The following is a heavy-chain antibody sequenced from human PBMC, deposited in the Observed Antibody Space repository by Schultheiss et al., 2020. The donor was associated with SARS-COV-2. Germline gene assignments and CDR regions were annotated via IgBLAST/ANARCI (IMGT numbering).Heavy chain of an antibody. CDR2: IKSDGSST. Sequence: GGSLRLSCAASGFTFSNFWMHWVRQIPGKGPVWVSRIKSDGSSTSYADSVKGRFTISRDNAKNTLYLQMNSLRAEDTAVYYCARAGCSSTSCRYPALGYYYGMDVWGQGTTVTVSS. D-gene: IGHD2-2*01. CDR1: GFTFSNFW. V-gene: IGHV3-74*01. CDR3: ARAGCSSTSCRYPALGYYYGMDV. J-gene: IGHJ6*02.